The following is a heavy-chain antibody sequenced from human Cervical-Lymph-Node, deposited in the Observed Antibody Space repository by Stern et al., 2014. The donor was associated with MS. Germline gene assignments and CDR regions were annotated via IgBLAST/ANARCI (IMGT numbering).Heavy chain of an antibody. D-gene: IGHD5-12*01. CDR2: ISCDGSDK. CDR1: GFTFSYHA. V-gene: IGHV3-30*01. J-gene: IGHJ4*02. Sequence: VQLVESGGGVVQPGRSLRLSCAASGFTFSYHAMNWVRQAPGKGLQWVAAISCDGSDKNDADSVKGRFTISRDNSRNTLYLQMNSLRVDDTAVYYCARGGAVATSDYYFDYWGQGILVTVSS. CDR3: ARGGAVATSDYYFDY.